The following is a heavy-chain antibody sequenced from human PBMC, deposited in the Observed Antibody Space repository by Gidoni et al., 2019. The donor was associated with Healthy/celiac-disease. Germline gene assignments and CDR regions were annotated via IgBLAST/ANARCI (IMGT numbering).Heavy chain of an antibody. CDR1: GFTFSSYE. D-gene: IGHD6-6*01. CDR3: AREKSSSIAAPQGVYNWFDP. J-gene: IGHJ5*02. CDR2: ISYDGSNN. V-gene: IGHV3-30-3*01. Sequence: QVQLVESGGGVVQPGRSLRLPCAASGFTFSSYEMHWVRKAPGKGRGWLAFISYDGSNNYYADSVQGRFTISRDNSKNTLYLQMNSLRAEDTAVYYCAREKSSSIAAPQGVYNWFDPWGQGTLVTVSS.